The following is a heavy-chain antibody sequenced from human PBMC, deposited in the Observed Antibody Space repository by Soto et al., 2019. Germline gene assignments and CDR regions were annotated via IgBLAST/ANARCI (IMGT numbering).Heavy chain of an antibody. D-gene: IGHD6-19*01. V-gene: IGHV4-39*01. Sequence: SETLSLTGSVSGGSINISSYFLVWVRQPPGKGLEWIGSIYYSGSTYYNPSLRSRVTISVDTSKNQFSLKLSSVTAADTAVFYCARHYSSGSRNWFDPWGQGTQVTVSS. J-gene: IGHJ5*02. CDR3: ARHYSSGSRNWFDP. CDR2: IYYSGST. CDR1: GGSINISSYF.